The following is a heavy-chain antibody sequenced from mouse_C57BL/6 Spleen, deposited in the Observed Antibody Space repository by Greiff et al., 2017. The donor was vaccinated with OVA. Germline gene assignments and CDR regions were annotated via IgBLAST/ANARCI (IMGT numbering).Heavy chain of an antibody. Sequence: VQLKESGPGLVKPSQSLSLTCSVTGYSITSGYYWNWIRQFPGNQLEWMGYISYDGSNNYNPSLKNRISITRDTSKNQFFLKLNSVTTEDTATYYCARIEVVANWYFDVWGTGTTVTVSS. CDR3: ARIEVVANWYFDV. CDR2: ISYDGSN. CDR1: GYSITSGYY. J-gene: IGHJ1*03. D-gene: IGHD1-1*01. V-gene: IGHV3-6*01.